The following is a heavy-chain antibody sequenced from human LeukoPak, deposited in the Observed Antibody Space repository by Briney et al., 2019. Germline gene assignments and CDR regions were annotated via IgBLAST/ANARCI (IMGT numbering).Heavy chain of an antibody. V-gene: IGHV3-21*01. J-gene: IGHJ4*02. D-gene: IGHD6-19*01. CDR3: ARDLLISSGWFDY. Sequence: GGSLRLSCAASGFTFSSYSMNWVRQAPGKGLEWVSSISSGSSYIYYADSVKGRLTISRDNAKNSLYLQMNSLRAEDTAVYYCARDLLISSGWFDYWGQGTLVTVSS. CDR2: ISSGSSYI. CDR1: GFTFSSYS.